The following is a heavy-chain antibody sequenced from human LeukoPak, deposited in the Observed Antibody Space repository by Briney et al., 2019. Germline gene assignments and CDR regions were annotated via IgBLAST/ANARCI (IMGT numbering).Heavy chain of an antibody. CDR1: GGSFSGYY. J-gene: IGHJ4*02. D-gene: IGHD6-13*01. CDR3: ARRRGTAQAFDY. Sequence: SETLSLTCAVYGGSFSGYYWSWIRQPPGKGLEWIGEINHSGSTNYSPSLKSRVTISVDTSKNQFSLQLNSVTPEDTAVYYCARRRGTAQAFDYWGQGTLVTVSS. CDR2: INHSGST. V-gene: IGHV4-34*01.